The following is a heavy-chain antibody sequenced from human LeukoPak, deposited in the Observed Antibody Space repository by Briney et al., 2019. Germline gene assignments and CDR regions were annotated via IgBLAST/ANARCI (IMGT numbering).Heavy chain of an antibody. CDR3: ASLRSERYYYYYMDV. CDR2: IIPIFGTA. Sequence: ASVKVSCKASGGTFSSYAISWVRQAPGQGLEWMGGIIPIFGTANYAQKFQGRVTITADESTSTAYMELSSLRSEDTAVYYCASLRSERYYYYYMDVWGKGTTVTVAS. V-gene: IGHV1-69*01. CDR1: GGTFSSYA. J-gene: IGHJ6*03.